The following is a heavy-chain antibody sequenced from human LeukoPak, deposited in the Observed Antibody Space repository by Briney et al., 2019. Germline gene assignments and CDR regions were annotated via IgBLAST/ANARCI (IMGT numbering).Heavy chain of an antibody. Sequence: ASVKVSCKASGYTFTSYGISWVRQAPGQGLEWMGWITAYNDNTNYAQKLQGRVTMTTDTSTSTAYMELRSLRSDDTAVYYCAGALLWFGEPRHIDYWGQGTLGNGSS. D-gene: IGHD3-10*01. CDR1: GYTFTSYG. V-gene: IGHV1-18*01. J-gene: IGHJ4*02. CDR3: AGALLWFGEPRHIDY. CDR2: ITAYNDNT.